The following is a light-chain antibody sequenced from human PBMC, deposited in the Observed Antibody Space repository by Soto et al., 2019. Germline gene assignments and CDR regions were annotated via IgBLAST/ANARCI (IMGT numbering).Light chain of an antibody. J-gene: IGLJ3*02. CDR3: SSYTSSSTLEGV. CDR2: DVS. Sequence: QSALTQPASVSGSPGQSITISCTGTSSDVGGYNYVSWYQQHPGKAPKLMIYDVSNRPSGVSNRFSGSKSGNTASLTISGLQAEDEADYYCSSYTSSSTLEGVFGGGTEVTVL. CDR1: SSDVGGYNY. V-gene: IGLV2-14*01.